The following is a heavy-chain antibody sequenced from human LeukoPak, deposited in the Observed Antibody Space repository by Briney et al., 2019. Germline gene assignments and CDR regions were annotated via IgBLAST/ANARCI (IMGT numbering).Heavy chain of an antibody. V-gene: IGHV4-34*01. Sequence: SETLSLTCAVYGGSFSGYYWSWIRQPPGKGLEWIGEINHSGSTNYNPSLKSRVTISVDTSKNQFSLKLSSVTAADTAVYYCARADDSSGYYVDYWGQGTLATVSS. D-gene: IGHD3-22*01. J-gene: IGHJ4*02. CDR3: ARADDSSGYYVDY. CDR1: GGSFSGYY. CDR2: INHSGST.